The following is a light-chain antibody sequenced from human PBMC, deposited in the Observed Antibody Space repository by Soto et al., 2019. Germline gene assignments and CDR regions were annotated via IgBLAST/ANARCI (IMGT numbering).Light chain of an antibody. V-gene: IGLV1-40*01. J-gene: IGLJ2*01. Sequence: QSVLTQPPSVSVAPGQRVTISCTGSSSYIGAGYDVHWYQQLPGTAPKLLIYANTNRTSGVPDRFSGSKSGTSASLAITGIQAEDEADYDGQSYDDSLGGHVIFGGGTKVTVL. CDR1: SSYIGAGYD. CDR2: ANT. CDR3: QSYDDSLGGHVI.